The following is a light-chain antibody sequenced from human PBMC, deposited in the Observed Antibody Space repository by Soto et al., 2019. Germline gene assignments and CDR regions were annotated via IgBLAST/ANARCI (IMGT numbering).Light chain of an antibody. CDR2: GAS. CDR1: QGISNY. Sequence: SLSASVGDRVTITCRASQGISNYLAWYQQKPGEVPKLLIYGASTLQSGVPSRFSGSGSGTDFTLTISSLQPEDVATYYCQRYNSAPQTFGQGTKVDIK. J-gene: IGKJ1*01. CDR3: QRYNSAPQT. V-gene: IGKV1-27*01.